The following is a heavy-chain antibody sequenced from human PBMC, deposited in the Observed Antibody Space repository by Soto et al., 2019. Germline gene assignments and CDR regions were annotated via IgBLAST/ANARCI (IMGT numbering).Heavy chain of an antibody. CDR3: AKSLPAYLYGGFDY. CDR2: VSNSGGAT. J-gene: IGHJ4*02. D-gene: IGHD3-10*01. Sequence: GGSLRLSCVASGFTYFTYAMSWVRQAPGKGLEWVSTVSNSGGATYSAVSVKGRFTISRDNSKKTLYLQMNSLRAEDTAVYYCAKSLPAYLYGGFDYWGQGTLVTVSS. V-gene: IGHV3-23*01. CDR1: GFTYFTYA.